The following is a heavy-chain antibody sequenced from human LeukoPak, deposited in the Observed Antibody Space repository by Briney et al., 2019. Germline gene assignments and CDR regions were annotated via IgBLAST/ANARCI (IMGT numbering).Heavy chain of an antibody. CDR1: GGSISSYY. CDR3: ARAHYYGSGSYKNWFDP. Sequence: SETLSLTCTVSGGSISSYYWSWIRQPAGKGLEWIGRIYTSGSTYYNPSLKSRVTISVDTSRNQFSLKLSSVTAADTAVYYCARAHYYGSGSYKNWFDPWGQGTLVTVSS. D-gene: IGHD3-10*01. V-gene: IGHV4-4*07. CDR2: IYTSGST. J-gene: IGHJ5*02.